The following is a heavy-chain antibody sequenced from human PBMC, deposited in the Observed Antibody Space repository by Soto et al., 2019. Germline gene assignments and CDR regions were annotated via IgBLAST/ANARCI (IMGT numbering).Heavy chain of an antibody. CDR1: GFTFSSYW. D-gene: IGHD3-3*01. J-gene: IGHJ6*02. Sequence: PGGSLRLSCAASGFTFSSYWMSWVRQAPGKGLEWVANIKQDGSEKYYVDSVEGRFTISRDNAKNSLYLQMNSLRAEDTAVYYCARDRVYYDFWSGYNYYYYGMDVWGQGTTVTVSS. CDR3: ARDRVYYDFWSGYNYYYYGMDV. V-gene: IGHV3-7*01. CDR2: IKQDGSEK.